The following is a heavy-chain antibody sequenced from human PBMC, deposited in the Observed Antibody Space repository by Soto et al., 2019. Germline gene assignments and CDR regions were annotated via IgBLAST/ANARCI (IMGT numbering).Heavy chain of an antibody. CDR1: VFTFSSYA. J-gene: IGHJ4*02. CDR2: ISGSGGST. CDR3: AKDNY. Sequence: LRLSCAASVFTFSSYAMIWVRHAPGKGLEWVSDISGSGGSTYYEDSVKGRLTISRENYKKKLYLQMNRLRAEDTAVYYCAKDNYWGQGTLVTVSS. V-gene: IGHV3-23*01.